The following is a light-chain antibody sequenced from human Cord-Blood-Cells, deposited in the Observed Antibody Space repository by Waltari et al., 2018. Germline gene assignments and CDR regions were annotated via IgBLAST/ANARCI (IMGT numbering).Light chain of an antibody. CDR2: RNN. CDR1: SSNIGRNY. CDR3: AAWDDSLGGVV. Sequence: QSVLTQPPSASGTPGQRVTISCSGSSSNIGRNYVYWYQQAPGTAPKLLIYRNNPRPSGVPDRFSGAKSGTSARLAISGLRSEDEADYYCAAWDDSLGGVVFGGGTKLTVL. V-gene: IGLV1-47*01. J-gene: IGLJ2*01.